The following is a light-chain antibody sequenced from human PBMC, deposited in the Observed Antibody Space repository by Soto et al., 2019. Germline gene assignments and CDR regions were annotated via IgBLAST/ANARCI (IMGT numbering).Light chain of an antibody. J-gene: IGKJ3*01. V-gene: IGKV2-28*01. CDR3: MQALQPPWS. CDR1: QSLLHSNGYNY. Sequence: DIVMTQSPLSLPVTPGEPASISCRSSQSLLHSNGYNYLNWYLQKPGQSPQLLIYLGSNRASGVPYRFSGSGSGTDFTLKISRVEAEDVGVYYCMQALQPPWSFGPGTKVDIK. CDR2: LGS.